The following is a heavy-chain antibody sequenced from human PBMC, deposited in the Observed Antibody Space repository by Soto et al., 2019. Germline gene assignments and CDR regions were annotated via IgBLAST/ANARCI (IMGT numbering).Heavy chain of an antibody. CDR1: GGSISSYY. J-gene: IGHJ4*02. D-gene: IGHD5-12*01. Sequence: PSETLSLTCTVSGGSISSYYWSWIRQPPGKGLEWIGYIYYSGSTNYNPSLKSRVTISVATSKNQFSLKLSSVTAADTAVYYCATSGYNYDGYFDYWGQGTLVTVSS. V-gene: IGHV4-59*01. CDR3: ATSGYNYDGYFDY. CDR2: IYYSGST.